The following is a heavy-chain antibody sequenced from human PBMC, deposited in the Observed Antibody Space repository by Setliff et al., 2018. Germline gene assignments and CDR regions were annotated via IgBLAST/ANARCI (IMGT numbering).Heavy chain of an antibody. CDR2: FYHSAST. D-gene: IGHD3-10*01. J-gene: IGHJ6*03. Sequence: SETLSLTCIVSGGSISSDYWSWIRQPPGKPLEWIGYFYHSASTNYNPSLKGRVTMSADTSKNQLSLSLTSVSVADTAIYYCARSHYYASGNSHYYYMDVWGKGTAVTV. V-gene: IGHV4-59*08. CDR1: GGSISSDY. CDR3: ARSHYYASGNSHYYYMDV.